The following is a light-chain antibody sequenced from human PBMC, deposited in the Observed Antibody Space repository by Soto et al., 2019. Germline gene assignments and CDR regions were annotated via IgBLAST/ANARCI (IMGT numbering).Light chain of an antibody. CDR3: QPYA. CDR1: QSVSSSY. V-gene: IGKV3-20*01. Sequence: EIVLTQSPGTLSLSPGERATLSCRASQSVSSSYLAWYQQKPGQAPRLLIYGASGRATGIPDRFSGSGSGTDFTLTISRPEHDDFEVYYWQPYALGQGTKLEI. CDR2: GAS. J-gene: IGKJ2*01.